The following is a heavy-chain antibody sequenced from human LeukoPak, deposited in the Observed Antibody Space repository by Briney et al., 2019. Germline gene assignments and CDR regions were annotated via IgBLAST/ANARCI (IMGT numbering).Heavy chain of an antibody. Sequence: PSGTLSLTCAVSGGSISSSNWWSWVRQPPGKGLEWIGEIYHSGSTNYNPSLKSRVTISVDTSKNQFSLKLSSVTAADTAVYYCATLAAAGRAPFDYWGQGTLVTVPS. J-gene: IGHJ4*02. CDR1: GGSISSSNW. D-gene: IGHD6-13*01. CDR3: ATLAAAGRAPFDY. V-gene: IGHV4-4*02. CDR2: IYHSGST.